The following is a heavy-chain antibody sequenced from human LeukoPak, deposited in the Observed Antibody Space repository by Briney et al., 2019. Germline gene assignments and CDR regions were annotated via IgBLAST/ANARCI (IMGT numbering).Heavy chain of an antibody. CDR1: AFTFSDNY. Sequence: GGSLRLSCAVSAFTFSDNYMTWIRQAPGRGLESVSYISPSGTDISYADSVKGRFTISRDNAKNSLYLQMNSLRAEDTAVYYCSRDPRNLDYWGQGTLVTVSS. D-gene: IGHD1-14*01. V-gene: IGHV3-11*01. CDR2: ISPSGTDI. CDR3: SRDPRNLDY. J-gene: IGHJ4*02.